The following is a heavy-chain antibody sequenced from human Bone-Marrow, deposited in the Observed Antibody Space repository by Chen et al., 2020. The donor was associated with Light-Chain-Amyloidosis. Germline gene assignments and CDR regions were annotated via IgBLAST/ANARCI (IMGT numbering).Heavy chain of an antibody. CDR1: GFTFDDYT. D-gene: IGHD3-10*01. CDR2: IPWNSAYI. Sequence: EVQLVESGGDLVQPGRYLRLSCAASGFTFDDYTMHWVRQVPGKGLECVSVIPWNSAYIIYADSVRGRFTISRDNARSSLYLQMNSLKTEDTALYYCVKGRDYHGSGDALDIWGQGTMVTVSS. V-gene: IGHV3-9*01. J-gene: IGHJ3*02. CDR3: VKGRDYHGSGDALDI.